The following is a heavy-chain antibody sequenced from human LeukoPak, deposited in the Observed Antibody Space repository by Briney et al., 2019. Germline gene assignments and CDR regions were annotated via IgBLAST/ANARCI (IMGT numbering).Heavy chain of an antibody. CDR1: GFAFSSYS. J-gene: IGHJ4*02. Sequence: GGSLRLSCAASGFAFSSYSMIWVRQAPGKGLEGVAVISYDGNNKYYAESVKGRFTISRDNPKNTLYLQMNSLRAEDTAVYYCAKGVSSWYPPHFDIWGQGTLITVSS. CDR3: AKGVSSWYPPHFDI. V-gene: IGHV3-30*18. CDR2: ISYDGNNK. D-gene: IGHD6-13*01.